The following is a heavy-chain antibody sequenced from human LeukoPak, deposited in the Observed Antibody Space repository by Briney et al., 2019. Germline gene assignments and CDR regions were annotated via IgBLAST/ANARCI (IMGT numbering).Heavy chain of an antibody. V-gene: IGHV4-34*01. CDR2: INHSGST. J-gene: IGHJ4*02. D-gene: IGHD3-9*01. CDR3: ARGPPYYDILTGSDY. Sequence: SETLSLTCAVYGGSFSGYYWSWIRQPPGKGLEWIGEINHSGSTNYNPSLKIRVTLSVDTSKNQFSLKLSSVTAADTAVYYCARGPPYYDILTGSDYWGQGTLVTVSS. CDR1: GGSFSGYY.